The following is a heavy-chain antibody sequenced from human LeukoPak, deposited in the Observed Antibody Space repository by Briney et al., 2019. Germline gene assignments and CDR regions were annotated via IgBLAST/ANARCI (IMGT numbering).Heavy chain of an antibody. V-gene: IGHV3-30*18. Sequence: PGKSLRLSCEASGFTFIGYGMHWVRQAPGKGLEWVAGISYDGSNQYYTDSVKGRFTISRDNSKNTLYLQMNSLRPEDTAVYYCAKPRGGDSWAFDFWGQGTMVTVSS. D-gene: IGHD2-21*02. J-gene: IGHJ3*01. CDR1: GFTFIGYG. CDR2: ISYDGSNQ. CDR3: AKPRGGDSWAFDF.